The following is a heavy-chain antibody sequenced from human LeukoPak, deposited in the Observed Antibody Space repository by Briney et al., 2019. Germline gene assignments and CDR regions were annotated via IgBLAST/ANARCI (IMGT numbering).Heavy chain of an antibody. Sequence: ASVKVSCKASGYSFTDYFIHWVRQAPGQGLEWMGWISAYNGNTNYAQKLQGRVTMTTDTSTSTAYMELRSLRSDDTAVYYCARAIVGATPDYWGQGTLVTVSS. CDR2: ISAYNGNT. J-gene: IGHJ4*02. V-gene: IGHV1-18*04. CDR3: ARAIVGATPDY. CDR1: GYSFTDYF. D-gene: IGHD1-26*01.